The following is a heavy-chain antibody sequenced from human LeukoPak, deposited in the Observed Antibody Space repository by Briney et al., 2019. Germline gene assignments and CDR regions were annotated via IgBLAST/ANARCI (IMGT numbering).Heavy chain of an antibody. Sequence: ASVKVSCKASGYTFTSYYMHWVRQAPGQGLEWMGWINPNTGGTNYAQKFQGRVSMTRDTSISTAYLDLSRLKSDDTAVYYCARESVSGSPYFDYWGQGTLVTVSS. V-gene: IGHV1-2*02. CDR3: ARESVSGSPYFDY. D-gene: IGHD1-26*01. CDR2: INPNTGGT. CDR1: GYTFTSYY. J-gene: IGHJ4*02.